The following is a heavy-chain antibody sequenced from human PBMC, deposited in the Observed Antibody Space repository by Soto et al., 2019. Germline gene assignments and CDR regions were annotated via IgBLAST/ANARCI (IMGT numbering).Heavy chain of an antibody. CDR1: GGSISSYY. Sequence: SETLSLTCTVSGGSISSYYWSWIRQPPGKGLEWVGYIYYSGSTNYNPSLKSRVTISVDTSKNQFSLKLSSVTAADTAVYYCARVGGYCSSTSCYEPAFDIWGQGTMVTVSS. J-gene: IGHJ3*02. CDR2: IYYSGST. V-gene: IGHV4-59*01. CDR3: ARVGGYCSSTSCYEPAFDI. D-gene: IGHD2-2*03.